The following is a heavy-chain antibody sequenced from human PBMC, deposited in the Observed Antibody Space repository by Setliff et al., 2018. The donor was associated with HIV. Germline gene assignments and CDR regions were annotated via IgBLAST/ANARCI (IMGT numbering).Heavy chain of an antibody. CDR1: GGSFSDYF. CDR3: ARGHDILEPSGPFDY. J-gene: IGHJ4*02. V-gene: IGHV4-34*01. D-gene: IGHD3-9*01. Sequence: PSETLSLTCTVYGGSFSDYFWTWIRQPPGKGLEWIGDINHSGSTNYNPSLKSRVAMSFDTSKNQFSLKLISVNAADTAVYYCARGHDILEPSGPFDYWGQGTLVTV. CDR2: INHSGST.